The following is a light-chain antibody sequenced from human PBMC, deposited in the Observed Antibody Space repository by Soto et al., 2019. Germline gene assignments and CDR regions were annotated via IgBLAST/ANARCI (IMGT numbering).Light chain of an antibody. CDR2: EGT. CDR1: SGDVGTYKL. Sequence: QSALTQPASVSGSPGQSITISCTGTSGDVGTYKLVSWYQHHPGKVPRLMIYEGTKRPSGVSDRFSGSKSGNTASLTISGLQAEDEADYYCCSYAGSSTFVVFGGGTKLTDL. CDR3: CSYAGSSTFVV. J-gene: IGLJ2*01. V-gene: IGLV2-23*03.